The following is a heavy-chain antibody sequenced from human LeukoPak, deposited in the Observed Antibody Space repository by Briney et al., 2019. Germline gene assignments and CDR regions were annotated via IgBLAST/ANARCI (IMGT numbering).Heavy chain of an antibody. Sequence: PSETLSLTCTVSGGSTSSSRYYWGWVRQPPGKGLEWIGSSYHSGSPYYNPSLKSRVTRSEGTSENDFSLKLSSVPAADTAVYYCARGGDLKYCSGGSCYSVDYWGQGTLVTVSS. J-gene: IGHJ4*02. CDR3: ARGGDLKYCSGGSCYSVDY. CDR1: GGSTSSSRYY. V-gene: IGHV4-39*01. CDR2: SYHSGSP. D-gene: IGHD2-15*01.